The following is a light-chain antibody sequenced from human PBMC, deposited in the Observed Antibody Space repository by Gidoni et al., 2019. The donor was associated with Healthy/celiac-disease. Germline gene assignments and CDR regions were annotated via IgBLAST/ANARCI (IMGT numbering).Light chain of an antibody. V-gene: IGKV3-11*01. CDR3: QQRSNWGFT. CDR2: DAS. CDR1: QSVSSY. J-gene: IGKJ3*01. Sequence: ETVLTQSPATLSLSPGERATLSCRASQSVSSYLAWYHQKPGQAPRLLIYDASNRATGIPARFSGSGSGTDFTLTISSLEPEDFAVYYCQQRSNWGFTFGPGTKVDIK.